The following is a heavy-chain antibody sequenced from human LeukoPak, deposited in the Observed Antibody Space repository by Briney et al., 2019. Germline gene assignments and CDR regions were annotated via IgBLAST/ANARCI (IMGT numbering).Heavy chain of an antibody. CDR3: AKDRPNYYESNGHYYRLNGNY. Sequence: PGGSLRLSCAASGFTFNNYAMSWVRQAPGKGLEWVSAISSSGDITFYADSVKGRFTISRDISRYTPYLQMNSLRAEDAAVYYCAKDRPNYYESNGHYYRLNGNYWGQGTLVTVSS. CDR1: GFTFNNYA. D-gene: IGHD3-22*01. CDR2: ISSSGDIT. V-gene: IGHV3-23*01. J-gene: IGHJ4*02.